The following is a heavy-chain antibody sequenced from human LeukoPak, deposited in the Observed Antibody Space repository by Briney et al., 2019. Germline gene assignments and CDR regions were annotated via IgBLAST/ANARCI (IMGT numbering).Heavy chain of an antibody. D-gene: IGHD1-26*01. J-gene: IGHJ4*02. CDR2: IYYSGST. CDR3: ARRGIVGATTPTFDY. V-gene: IGHV4-39*01. CDR1: GCSLSSSRYY. Sequence: PSETLSLTCTVSGCSLSSSRYYWVWIRPPPGKGLEGVGSIYYSGSTSYNPPLKSRVTISADTSKNQLSLKLSSVTAADTAVYYCARRGIVGATTPTFDYWGQGTMVTVSS.